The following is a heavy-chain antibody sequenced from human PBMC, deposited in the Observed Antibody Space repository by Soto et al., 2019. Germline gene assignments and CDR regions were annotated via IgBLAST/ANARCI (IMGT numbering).Heavy chain of an antibody. CDR2: VSGSGNTQ. CDR3: ARDPKSGNQKLYFDY. Sequence: QPGGSLRLSCVASGFSFRSYSMNWVRRAPGKGPEWVAYVSGSGNTQYYADSVKGRFTISRDNAKQSLYLQLNSLRDEDTAVYYCARDPKSGNQKLYFDYWGQGALVTVSS. J-gene: IGHJ4*02. V-gene: IGHV3-48*02. CDR1: GFSFRSYS. D-gene: IGHD1-26*01.